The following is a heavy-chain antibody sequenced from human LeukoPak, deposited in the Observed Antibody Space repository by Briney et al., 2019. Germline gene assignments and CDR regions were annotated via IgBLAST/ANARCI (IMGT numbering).Heavy chain of an antibody. CDR1: GGSISSGSYY. D-gene: IGHD6-13*01. CDR3: ARALGIAAAGTFYFDY. CDR2: IYTSGST. Sequence: SETLSLTCFVSGGSISSGSYYWSWIRLPAGKRLEWIGRIYTSGSTSYNPSLKSRVTMSVDTSKNQFSLKLSSVTAADTAVYYCARALGIAAAGTFYFDYWGQGTLVTVSS. J-gene: IGHJ4*02. V-gene: IGHV4-61*02.